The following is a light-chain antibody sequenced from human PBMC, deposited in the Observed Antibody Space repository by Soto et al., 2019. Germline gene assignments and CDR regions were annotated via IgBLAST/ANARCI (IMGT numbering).Light chain of an antibody. CDR3: QHYNNWPPWT. CDR2: GAS. V-gene: IGKV3-15*01. CDR1: QSVNNN. J-gene: IGKJ1*01. Sequence: EIVMTQSPVTLSVSPGERATLSCRASQSVNNNLAWYQQKPGQAPSLLIYGASTRATGVPARFSGGGSWTEVTLTISSLQSEDFAVYYCQHYNNWPPWTFGQGTKVEIK.